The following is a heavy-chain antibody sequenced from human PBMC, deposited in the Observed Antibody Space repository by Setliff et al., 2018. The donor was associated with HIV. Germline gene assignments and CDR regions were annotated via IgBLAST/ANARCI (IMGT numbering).Heavy chain of an antibody. V-gene: IGHV1-3*01. D-gene: IGHD2-15*01. J-gene: IGHJ4*02. CDR1: GYTFTAHA. CDR2: INAGIGNT. CDR3: ARSGFCSGGSCYPDAN. Sequence: APVKVSCKASGYTFTAHAVHWVRQAPGQGLEWMGWINAGIGNTKYAEKFQGRLSLTRDTTATTVYMQLTSLTSEDAAVYYCARSGFCSGGSCYPDANWGQGTLVT.